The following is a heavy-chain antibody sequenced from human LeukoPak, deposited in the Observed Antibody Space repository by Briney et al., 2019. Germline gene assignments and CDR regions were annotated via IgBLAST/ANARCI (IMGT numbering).Heavy chain of an antibody. J-gene: IGHJ4*02. V-gene: IGHV5-51*01. CDR1: GYRFTSYW. D-gene: IGHD3-16*01. Sequence: GESLKISCKGSGYRFTSYWIGWVRQMPGKGLEWMGIIYPGDSDTRYSPSFQGQITISVDKSSSIAYVQWTSLKASDTAMYFCARIGNQYGGSENFRIDYWGQGTPVTVSS. CDR2: IYPGDSDT. CDR3: ARIGNQYGGSENFRIDY.